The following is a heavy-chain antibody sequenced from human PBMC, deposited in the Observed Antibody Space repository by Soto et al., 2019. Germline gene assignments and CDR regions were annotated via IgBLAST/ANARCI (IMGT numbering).Heavy chain of an antibody. D-gene: IGHD3-10*01. CDR3: ARDLRKLLWFGELSNI. CDR1: GFTVSSNY. J-gene: IGHJ4*02. Sequence: PGGSLRLSCAASGFTVSSNYMSWVRQAPGKGLEWVSVIYSGGSTYYADSVKGRFTISRDNSKNTLYLQMNSLRAEDTAVYYCARDLRKLLWFGELSNIWGQGTLVTVSS. CDR2: IYSGGST. V-gene: IGHV3-66*01.